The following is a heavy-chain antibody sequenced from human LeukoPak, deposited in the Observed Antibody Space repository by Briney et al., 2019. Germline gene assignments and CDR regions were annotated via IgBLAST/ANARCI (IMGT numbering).Heavy chain of an antibody. CDR2: IYYSDGST. CDR1: GGSISSSSYY. D-gene: IGHD2-2*01. J-gene: IGHJ4*02. CDR3: ARTSIVVVPAVPY. Sequence: SETLSLTCTVSGGSISSSSYYWGWIRPPPGKGLEWFGSIYYSDGSTYYNPSLKSRVTISVDRSKNQFSLKLSSVTAADTAVYYCARTSIVVVPAVPYWGQGTLVTVSS. V-gene: IGHV4-39*07.